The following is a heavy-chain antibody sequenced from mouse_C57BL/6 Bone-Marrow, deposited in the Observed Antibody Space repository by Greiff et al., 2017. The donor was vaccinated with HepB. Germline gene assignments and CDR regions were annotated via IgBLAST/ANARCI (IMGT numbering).Heavy chain of an antibody. J-gene: IGHJ3*01. CDR3: TRPGDGWFAY. V-gene: IGHV1-5*01. CDR2: IYPGNSDT. D-gene: IGHD3-3*01. CDR1: GYTFTSYW. Sequence: EVKLQESGNVLARPGASVKMSCKTSGYTFTSYWMHWVKQRPGQGLEWIGAIYPGNSDTSYNQKFKGKAKLTAVTSASTAYMELSSLTNEDSAVYYCTRPGDGWFAYWGQGTLVTVSA.